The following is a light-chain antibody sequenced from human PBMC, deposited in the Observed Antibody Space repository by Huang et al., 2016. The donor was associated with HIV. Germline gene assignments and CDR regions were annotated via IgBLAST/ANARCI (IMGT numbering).Light chain of an antibody. J-gene: IGKJ3*01. V-gene: IGKV1-33*01. CDR3: QQYDSLPRT. CDR1: RHIDSY. CDR2: DAA. Sequence: DIQMTQSPSSLSASIGDRVTITCRASRHIDSYLNWYQHRPGKAPKLLIYDAATLEVGLPSRFSGSGSGRNFTLIISRLQPEDFATYYCQQYDSLPRTFGPGTKV.